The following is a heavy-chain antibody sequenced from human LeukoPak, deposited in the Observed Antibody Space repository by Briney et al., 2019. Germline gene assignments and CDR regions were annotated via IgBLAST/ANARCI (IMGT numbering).Heavy chain of an antibody. V-gene: IGHV4-59*12. Sequence: SETLSLTCTVSGGSISSYYWSWIRQPPGKGLEWIGYIYYSGSTNYNPSLKSRVTISVDTSKNQFSLKLSSVTAADTAVYYCARDPFDYWGQGTLVTVSS. CDR3: ARDPFDY. CDR2: IYYSGST. J-gene: IGHJ4*02. CDR1: GGSISSYY.